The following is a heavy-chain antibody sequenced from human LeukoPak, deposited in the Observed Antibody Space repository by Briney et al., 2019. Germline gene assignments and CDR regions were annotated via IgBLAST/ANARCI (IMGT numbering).Heavy chain of an antibody. CDR1: GFTFDDYA. CDR3: ARDPHYSRHLGGFDY. D-gene: IGHD3-16*01. Sequence: GWSLRLSCAASGFTFDDYAMHWVRQAPGKGLEWVSGISWNSGSIGYADSVKGRFTISRDNSKNTLYLQMNSLRADDTAVYYCARDPHYSRHLGGFDYWGQGTLVTVSS. V-gene: IGHV3-9*01. CDR2: ISWNSGSI. J-gene: IGHJ4*02.